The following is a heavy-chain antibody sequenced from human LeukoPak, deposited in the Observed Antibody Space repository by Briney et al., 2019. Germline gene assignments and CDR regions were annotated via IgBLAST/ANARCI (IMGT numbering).Heavy chain of an antibody. D-gene: IGHD3-16*01. V-gene: IGHV3-33*01. CDR1: GFTFSSIG. CDR3: ARRGGIHLDYFDY. CDR2: IWYDGSNK. J-gene: IGHJ4*02. Sequence: PGGSLRLSCAASGFTFSSIGMHWVRQAPGKGLEWVAVIWYDGSNKYYADSVKGRFTISRDNSKNTLYLQMNSLRAEDTAVYYCARRGGIHLDYFDYWGQGTLVTVSS.